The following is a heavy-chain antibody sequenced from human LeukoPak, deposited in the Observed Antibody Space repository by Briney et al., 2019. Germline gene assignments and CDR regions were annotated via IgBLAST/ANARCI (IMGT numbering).Heavy chain of an antibody. Sequence: GGSLRLSCAASGFTLSSYGMHWVRQAPGKGLEWVALISDDGGKKYYADSVKGRSTISRDNSKNTLYLQMNSLRAEDTAVYYCAKVSESNYDFLTGYYTPYYFDYWGQGTLVTVSS. J-gene: IGHJ4*02. CDR2: ISDDGGKK. V-gene: IGHV3-33*05. CDR1: GFTLSSYG. CDR3: AKVSESNYDFLTGYYTPYYFDY. D-gene: IGHD3-9*01.